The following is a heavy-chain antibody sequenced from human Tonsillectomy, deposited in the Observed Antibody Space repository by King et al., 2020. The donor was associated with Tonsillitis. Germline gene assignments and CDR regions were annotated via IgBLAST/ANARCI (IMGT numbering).Heavy chain of an antibody. V-gene: IGHV3-23*04. J-gene: IGHJ3*02. D-gene: IGHD6-13*01. CDR2: LSGGGGST. CDR3: AKGMSKTAAPDGFDM. CDR1: GFTFSNYV. Sequence: VQLVESGGGLVQPGGSLRLSCAASGFTFSNYVMNWVRQAPEKGLEWVSALSGGGGSTYYADSVKGRFTISRDNSKNTLYLQMESLRAEDTAVYFCAKGMSKTAAPDGFDMWGQGTMVTVSS.